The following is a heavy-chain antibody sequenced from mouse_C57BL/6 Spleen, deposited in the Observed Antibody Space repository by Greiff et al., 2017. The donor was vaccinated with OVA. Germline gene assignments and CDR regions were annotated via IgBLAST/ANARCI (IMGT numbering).Heavy chain of an antibody. Sequence: QVTLKECGPGILQPSQTLSLTCSFSGFSLSTFGMGVGWIRQPTGKGLEWLVHIWWDDDKYYNPALKSWLTISKDTSKNQVFLKIANVDTADTATYYCARIQRSSSWGYYFDYWGQGTTLTVSS. CDR2: IWWDDDK. CDR1: GFSLSTFGMG. J-gene: IGHJ2*01. V-gene: IGHV8-8*01. D-gene: IGHD1-1*01. CDR3: ARIQRSSSWGYYFDY.